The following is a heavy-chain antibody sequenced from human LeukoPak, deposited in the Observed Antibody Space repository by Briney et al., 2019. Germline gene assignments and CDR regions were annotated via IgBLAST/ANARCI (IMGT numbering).Heavy chain of an antibody. CDR3: ARAVSYIAAAGTGRDY. D-gene: IGHD6-13*01. Sequence: ASVKVSCKASGYTFTSYYMHWVRQAPGQGLEWMGIINPSGGSTSYAQKFQGRVTMTRDTSTSTVYMELSSLRSEDTAVYYCARAVSYIAAAGTGRDYRGQGTLVTVSS. J-gene: IGHJ4*02. CDR1: GYTFTSYY. CDR2: INPSGGST. V-gene: IGHV1-46*01.